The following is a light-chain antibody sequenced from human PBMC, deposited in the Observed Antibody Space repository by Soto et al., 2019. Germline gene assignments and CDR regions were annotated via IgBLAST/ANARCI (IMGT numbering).Light chain of an antibody. Sequence: AIPMTQSPSSLSASVGDRVTITCRASQDIRNELGWYQQKLGKAPKLLIYAASNLHNGVPSRFSGSGSGTDFTLTISSLQPEDFATYYCLQDFTYPWTFGQGTKVEI. CDR1: QDIRNE. CDR2: AAS. CDR3: LQDFTYPWT. J-gene: IGKJ1*01. V-gene: IGKV1-6*01.